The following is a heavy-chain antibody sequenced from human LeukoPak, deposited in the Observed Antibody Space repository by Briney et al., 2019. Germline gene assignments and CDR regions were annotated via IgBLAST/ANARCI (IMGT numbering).Heavy chain of an antibody. CDR2: IYPGDSDT. Sequence: GESLKISCKGSGHSFTSYWIGWVRQMPGKGLEWMGVIYPGDSDTRYSPSFQGQVTISADKSISTAYLQWSSLKASDTAMYYCVRSLTVTTAWYFDLWGRGTLVIVSS. CDR3: VRSLTVTTAWYFDL. J-gene: IGHJ2*01. V-gene: IGHV5-51*01. CDR1: GHSFTSYW. D-gene: IGHD4-17*01.